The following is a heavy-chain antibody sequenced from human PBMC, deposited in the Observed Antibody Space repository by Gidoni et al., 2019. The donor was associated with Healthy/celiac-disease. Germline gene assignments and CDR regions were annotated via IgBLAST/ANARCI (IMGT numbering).Heavy chain of an antibody. V-gene: IGHV3-11*01. J-gene: IGHJ2*01. Sequence: QVRLVESGGGLVTPGGSLRLSCVTYGFTFSDYYMRWIRQAPGTGLEWVSYISSSGSTIYCADSVKGRFTISSDNAKYSLYLQMISLRAEDTALYYCARLPLQLLSKSLYWYFDLWGRGTLGTVAS. CDR2: ISSSGSTI. CDR3: ARLPLQLLSKSLYWYFDL. D-gene: IGHD5-18*01. CDR1: GFTFSDYY.